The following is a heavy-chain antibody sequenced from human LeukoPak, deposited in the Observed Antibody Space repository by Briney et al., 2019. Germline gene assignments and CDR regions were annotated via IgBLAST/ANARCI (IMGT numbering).Heavy chain of an antibody. CDR3: AKDLREWYYDPNGNYFSYGMDV. CDR2: IGASGSTR. CDR1: GFTFRKHY. Sequence: GGSLRLSCAASGFTFRKHYMSWIRQAPGRGLEWVAYIGASGSTRYYRDSVNGRFTISRDNAKNSLHLQMNSLTAEDTAVYYCAKDLREWYYDPNGNYFSYGMDVWGQGTTVVVSS. J-gene: IGHJ6*02. D-gene: IGHD3-22*01. V-gene: IGHV3-11*01.